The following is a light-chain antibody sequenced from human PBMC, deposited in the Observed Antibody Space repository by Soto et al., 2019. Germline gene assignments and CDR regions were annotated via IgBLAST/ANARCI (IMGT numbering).Light chain of an antibody. V-gene: IGLV2-14*03. Sequence: QSALPQPASVSASPGQSITISCTGTSRDIGIYHFVSWYQQHPGKAPKLLVYDVPNRPSGVSNRFSCSKSGSTASLTISGLQAEDEADYYCTSYTNTNTLVFGGGTKLTVL. CDR2: DVP. CDR3: TSYTNTNTLV. J-gene: IGLJ3*02. CDR1: SRDIGIYHF.